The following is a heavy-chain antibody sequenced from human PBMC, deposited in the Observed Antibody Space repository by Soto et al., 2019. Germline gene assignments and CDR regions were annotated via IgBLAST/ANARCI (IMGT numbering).Heavy chain of an antibody. D-gene: IGHD4-17*01. J-gene: IGHJ4*02. CDR3: ARTTAVPNTLRSRYFFDY. CDR2: IYYSGTT. CDR1: GGSISSYY. V-gene: IGHV4-59*01. Sequence: KPSETLSLTCTVSGGSISSYYWSWIRQPPGKGLEWIGYIYYSGTTNYNPSLKSRVTISVDLSKNQFSLRLSSVTTADTALYYCARTTAVPNTLRSRYFFDYWGQGTLVTVSS.